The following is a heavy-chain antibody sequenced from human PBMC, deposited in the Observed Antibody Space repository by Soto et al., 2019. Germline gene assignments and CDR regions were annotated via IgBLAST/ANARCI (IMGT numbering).Heavy chain of an antibody. V-gene: IGHV1-3*01. D-gene: IGHD6-13*01. CDR1: LYTFTSYA. CDR3: VRRHLPATGIDWFDY. J-gene: IGHJ5*01. CDR2: INAANGDT. Sequence: EAPGEVSCKASLYTFTSYAMQCVRQAPGQRLEWMGWINAANGDTKYSPKFQGRVTITRDTSASTAYMELSSLRSEDTAVYYCVRRHLPATGIDWFDYWGQATLVTVSS.